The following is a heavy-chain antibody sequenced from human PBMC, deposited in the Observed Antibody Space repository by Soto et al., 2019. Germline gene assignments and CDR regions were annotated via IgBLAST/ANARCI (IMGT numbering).Heavy chain of an antibody. Sequence: QVQLVQSGAEVKKPGASVKVSCKASGYTFTGYYMHWVRQAPGQGLEWMGWIKPNSGGTNYAKKFQGWVTMTTETSISTAYMELSRLRSDDTAVYYCARGINLRYSGSKEESPSDVWGQGTTVTVSS. CDR1: GYTFTGYY. J-gene: IGHJ6*02. CDR2: IKPNSGGT. V-gene: IGHV1-2*04. CDR3: ARGINLRYSGSKEESPSDV. D-gene: IGHD5-12*01.